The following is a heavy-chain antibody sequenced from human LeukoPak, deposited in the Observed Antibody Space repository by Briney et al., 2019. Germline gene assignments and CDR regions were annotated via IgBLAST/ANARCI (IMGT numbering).Heavy chain of an antibody. D-gene: IGHD3-16*01. V-gene: IGHV3-21*01. Sequence: GGSLRLSCAASGFTFSSYSMNWVRQAPGKGLEWVSYIYYADSVKGRFTISRDNAKNSLYLQMNSLRVEDTAMYYCVRESLGDVATSGLDYWGQGTLVTVSS. CDR1: GFTFSSYS. CDR3: VRESLGDVATSGLDY. J-gene: IGHJ4*02. CDR2: I.